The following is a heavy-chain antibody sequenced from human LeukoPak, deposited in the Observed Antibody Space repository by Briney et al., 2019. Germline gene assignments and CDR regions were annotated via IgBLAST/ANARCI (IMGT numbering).Heavy chain of an antibody. J-gene: IGHJ4*02. CDR2: INHSGST. D-gene: IGHD6-19*01. CDR1: GGSFSGYY. Sequence: SETLSLTCAVYGGSFSGYYWSWIRQPPGKGLEWIGEINHSGSTNYNPSLKSRVTISVDTSKNQFSLKLSSVTAADTAVYYCARRGRGSGWYGRAYYFDYWGQGTLVTVSS. CDR3: ARRGRGSGWYGRAYYFDY. V-gene: IGHV4-34*01.